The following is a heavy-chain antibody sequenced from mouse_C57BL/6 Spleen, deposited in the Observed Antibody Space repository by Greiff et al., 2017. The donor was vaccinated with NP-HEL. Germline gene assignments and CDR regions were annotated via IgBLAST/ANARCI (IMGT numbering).Heavy chain of an antibody. V-gene: IGHV5-16*01. CDR1: GFTFSDYY. CDR3: ARGVDYYAMDY. J-gene: IGHJ4*01. CDR2: INYDGSST. Sequence: EVMLVESEGGLVQPGSSMKLSCTASGFTFSDYYMAWVRQVPEKGLEWVANINYDGSSTYYLDSLKSRFIISRDNAKNILYLQMSSLKSEDTATYYCARGVDYYAMDYWGQGTSVTVSS. D-gene: IGHD1-1*02.